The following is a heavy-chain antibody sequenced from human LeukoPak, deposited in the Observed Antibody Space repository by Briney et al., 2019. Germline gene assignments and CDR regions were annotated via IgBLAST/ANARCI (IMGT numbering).Heavy chain of an antibody. CDR2: IQERGST. D-gene: IGHD6-6*01. CDR1: GHSFSSDSF. V-gene: IGHV4-38-2*01. Sequence: PSETLSLTCGVSGHSFSSDSFWGWIRQPPGQGLEWIGSIQERGSTFYNPSLKSRVTISIDTSKNQFSLNVNSVTAADTAVYYCARASRPSNSWFDPWGQGTVVTVSS. J-gene: IGHJ5*02. CDR3: ARASRPSNSWFDP.